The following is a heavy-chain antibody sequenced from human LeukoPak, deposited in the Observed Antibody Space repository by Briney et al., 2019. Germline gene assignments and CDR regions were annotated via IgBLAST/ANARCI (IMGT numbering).Heavy chain of an antibody. CDR2: IGGGGDDI. Sequence: PGGSLRLSCAGSGFTFDIYAIHWVRQAPGTGLEWVAGIGGGGDDILYAESAKGRFIISRDNSKNTVYLEMKSPRAEDTARYYCARDPRRAITVFGVVIGSYFDYWGQGSLVTVSS. CDR3: ARDPRRAITVFGVVIGSYFDY. CDR1: GFTFDIYA. D-gene: IGHD3-3*01. V-gene: IGHV3-23*01. J-gene: IGHJ4*02.